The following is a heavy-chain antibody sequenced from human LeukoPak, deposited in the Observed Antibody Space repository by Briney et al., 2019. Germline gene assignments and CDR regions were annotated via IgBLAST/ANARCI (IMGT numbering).Heavy chain of an antibody. CDR1: GFTFSSCA. V-gene: IGHV3-23*01. Sequence: PGGSLRLSCAASGFTFSSCAMSWVRQDPGKGREGGSAISPSGGDTFYADSVKGRFTISRDNSKNTLYLQMDSLRAEDTAVYYCAKEFVVALTGIDYWGQGTLVTVSS. CDR3: AKEFVVALTGIDY. D-gene: IGHD1-1*01. J-gene: IGHJ4*02. CDR2: ISPSGGDT.